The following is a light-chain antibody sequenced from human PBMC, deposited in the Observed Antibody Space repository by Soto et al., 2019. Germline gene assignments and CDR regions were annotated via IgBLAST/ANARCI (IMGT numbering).Light chain of an antibody. CDR3: QQTHRNPL. CDR2: AAS. V-gene: IGKV1-39*01. J-gene: IGKJ4*01. CDR1: QSISTH. Sequence: DIQMTQSPSSLSASIGDRVTITCRASQSISTHLNWYQQRPGKAPKLLIYAASSLQSGVPSRFSGSGSGADFTLTISRLQPEDFATYICQQTHRNPLFGGGTKVEI.